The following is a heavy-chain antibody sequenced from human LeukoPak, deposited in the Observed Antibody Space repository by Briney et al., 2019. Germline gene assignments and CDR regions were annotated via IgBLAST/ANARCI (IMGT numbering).Heavy chain of an antibody. CDR1: GFTFSSYW. Sequence: GGSLRLSCAASGFTFSSYWMSWVRQAPGKGLKWVANIKQDGSEKYYVDSVKGRFTISRDNAKNSLYLQMNSLRAEDTAVYYCARDQILGFDWLNDYWGQGTLVTVSS. J-gene: IGHJ4*02. V-gene: IGHV3-7*01. D-gene: IGHD3-9*01. CDR3: ARDQILGFDWLNDY. CDR2: IKQDGSEK.